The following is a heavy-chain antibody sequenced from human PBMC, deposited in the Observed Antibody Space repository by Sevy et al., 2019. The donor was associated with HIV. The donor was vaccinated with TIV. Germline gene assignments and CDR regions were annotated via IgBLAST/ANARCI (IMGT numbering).Heavy chain of an antibody. D-gene: IGHD3-10*01. CDR1: GFTFSNYD. Sequence: GGSLRLSCRASGFTFSNYDMHWVRQATGKGLEWVSGIDNDGDTYYPDSLKGRFTISRENGRDSLYLQMNSLRAGDTAVYYCARELYYDMDVWGQGTTVTVSS. V-gene: IGHV3-13*01. CDR2: IDNDGDT. J-gene: IGHJ6*02. CDR3: ARELYYDMDV.